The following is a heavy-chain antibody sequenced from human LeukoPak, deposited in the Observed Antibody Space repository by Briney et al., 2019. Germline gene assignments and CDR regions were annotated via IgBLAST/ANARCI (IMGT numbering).Heavy chain of an antibody. CDR1: GFTFSSYA. Sequence: VGSLRLSCAASGFTFSSYAMTWVREAPGRGLEWVSSISGSGHSTYYADSVKGRFTISRDNSKNTLYLQMNSLRAEDTAVYYCAKRPRDGYTVYYFDYWGQGTLVTVSS. D-gene: IGHD5-24*01. J-gene: IGHJ4*02. V-gene: IGHV3-23*01. CDR3: AKRPRDGYTVYYFDY. CDR2: ISGSGHST.